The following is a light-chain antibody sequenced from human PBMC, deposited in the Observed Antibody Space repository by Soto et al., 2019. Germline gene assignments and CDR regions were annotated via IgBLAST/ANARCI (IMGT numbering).Light chain of an antibody. J-gene: IGLJ1*01. Sequence: QSVLTQPPSVSGAPGQRVTISCTGRSSNIGAGHDVHWYRQIPATSPKLLIYGSSNRPSGVPDRFSGSKSGTSASLAISGLQADDEADFYCQSYDSSLSAYVFGTGTKVTVL. V-gene: IGLV1-40*01. CDR1: SSNIGAGHD. CDR3: QSYDSSLSAYV. CDR2: GSS.